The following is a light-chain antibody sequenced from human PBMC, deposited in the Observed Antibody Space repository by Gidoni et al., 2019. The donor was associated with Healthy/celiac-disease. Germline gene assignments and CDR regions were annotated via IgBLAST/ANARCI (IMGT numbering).Light chain of an antibody. Sequence: SSELTQDPAVSVALVQTVRITCQGDSLRSYYASWYQQKPGQAPLLVIYGKNNRPSGIPDRFSGSSSGNTASLTITGAQAEDEADYYCNSRDSSGNHLRVFGTGTKVTVL. V-gene: IGLV3-19*01. J-gene: IGLJ1*01. CDR2: GKN. CDR1: SLRSYY. CDR3: NSRDSSGNHLRV.